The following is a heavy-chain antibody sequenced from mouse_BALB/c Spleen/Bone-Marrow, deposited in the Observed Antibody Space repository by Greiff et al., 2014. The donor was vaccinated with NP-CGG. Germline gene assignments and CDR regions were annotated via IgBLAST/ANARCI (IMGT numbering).Heavy chain of an antibody. Sequence: VQLQQPGPELVKPGASMKISCKASGYSFTGYTMNWVKQSHGKNLEWIGLINPYNGGTRYNRKFKGKATLTVDKSSSTAYMELLSLTSEDSAVYYCARGPPLYYDYGFDYWGQGTTLTVSS. CDR2: INPYNGGT. CDR1: GYSFTGYT. D-gene: IGHD2-4*01. V-gene: IGHV1-18*01. CDR3: ARGPPLYYDYGFDY. J-gene: IGHJ2*01.